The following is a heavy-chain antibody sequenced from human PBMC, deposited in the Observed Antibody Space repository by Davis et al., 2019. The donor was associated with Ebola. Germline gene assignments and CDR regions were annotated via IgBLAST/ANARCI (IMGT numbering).Heavy chain of an antibody. J-gene: IGHJ4*02. CDR1: EYTFTSSD. V-gene: IGHV1-8*01. D-gene: IGHD2-21*01. CDR2: MNPNSGNT. Sequence: ASVKVSCKASEYTFTSSDINWVRQATGQGLEWMGWMNPNSGNTGYAQKFQGRVTMTRNTSISTAYMELSRLRSEDTAVYYSASLGVEVIGWPYFDYWGQGTLVTVSS. CDR3: ASLGVEVIGWPYFDY.